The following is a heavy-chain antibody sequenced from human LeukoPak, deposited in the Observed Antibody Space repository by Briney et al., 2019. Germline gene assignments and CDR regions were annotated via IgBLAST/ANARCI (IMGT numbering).Heavy chain of an antibody. J-gene: IGHJ4*02. CDR2: IYYSGST. Sequence: PSETLSLTCTVSGGSISSYYWSWIRQPPGKGLEWIGYIYYSGSTNYNPSLKSRVTISVDTSKNQFSLKLSSVTAADTAVYYCARHLGGYGELGYYFDYWGQGTLVTVSS. V-gene: IGHV4-59*08. D-gene: IGHD4-17*01. CDR3: ARHLGGYGELGYYFDY. CDR1: GGSISSYY.